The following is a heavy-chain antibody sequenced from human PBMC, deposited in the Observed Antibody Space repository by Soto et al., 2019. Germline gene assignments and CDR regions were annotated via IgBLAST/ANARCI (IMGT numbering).Heavy chain of an antibody. CDR1: GGSISNHY. Sequence: QVQLQESGPGLVKPSETLSLTCSVSGGSISNHYWSWIRQPPGKGLEWIGYIYYNGNSNYNPSLKSPVTMSVATSRNQISLKLTTVTAADTAVYYCTRANRYSEYCCPGTLVTVS. CDR3: TRANRYSEY. CDR2: IYYNGNS. V-gene: IGHV4-59*11. J-gene: IGHJ4*02. D-gene: IGHD5-12*01.